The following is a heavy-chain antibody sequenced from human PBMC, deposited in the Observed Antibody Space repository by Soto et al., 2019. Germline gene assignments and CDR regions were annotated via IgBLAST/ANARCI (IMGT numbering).Heavy chain of an antibody. CDR2: IYYTGST. CDR1: GGPISTYY. CDR3: ATDSSGYYASFDS. Sequence: PSETLSLTCTVSGGPISTYYCSWIRQSPGKGLEWFGYIYYTGSTNYNPSLKSRVTMSVDTSKNQFSLKLSSVTAADTAVYYCATDSSGYYASFDSWGPGTLVTVSS. V-gene: IGHV4-59*01. J-gene: IGHJ4*02. D-gene: IGHD3-22*01.